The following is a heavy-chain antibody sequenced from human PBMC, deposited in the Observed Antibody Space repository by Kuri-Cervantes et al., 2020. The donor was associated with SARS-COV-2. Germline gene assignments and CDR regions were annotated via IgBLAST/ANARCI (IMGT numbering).Heavy chain of an antibody. D-gene: IGHD5-24*01. V-gene: IGHV3-30-3*01. CDR2: ISYDGGNK. CDR1: GFTFSSYA. Sequence: GESLKISCAASGFTFSSYAMHWVRQAPGKGLEGVAVISYDGGNKYYADSVKGRFTISRDNSKNTLYLQMNSLRAEDTAVYYCARDPHNYWGQGTLVTVSS. J-gene: IGHJ4*02. CDR3: ARDPHNY.